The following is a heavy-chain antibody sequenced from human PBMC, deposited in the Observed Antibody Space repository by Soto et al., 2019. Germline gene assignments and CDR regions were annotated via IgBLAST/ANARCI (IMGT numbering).Heavy chain of an antibody. D-gene: IGHD6-19*01. Sequence: ASVKVSCKASGYTFTSYYMHWVRQAPGQGLEWIGIINPSGGSTSYAQKLQGRVIMTRDTSTSTVYMELSSLISEDTAVYYCARPKRELRWLVREVEYYFDYWGQGTLVTVSS. CDR2: INPSGGST. CDR1: GYTFTSYY. J-gene: IGHJ4*02. V-gene: IGHV1-46*01. CDR3: ARPKRELRWLVREVEYYFDY.